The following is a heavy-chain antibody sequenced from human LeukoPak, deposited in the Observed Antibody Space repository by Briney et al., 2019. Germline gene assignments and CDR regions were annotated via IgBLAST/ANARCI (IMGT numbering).Heavy chain of an antibody. V-gene: IGHV3-48*01. CDR2: ISSSSSTI. CDR1: GFTFTNAW. CDR3: ARRDSSGWYYFDY. D-gene: IGHD6-19*01. J-gene: IGHJ4*02. Sequence: GGSLRLSCVDSGFTFTNAWMNWVRQAPGKGLEWVSYISSSSSTIYYADSVKGRFTISRDNAKNSLYLQMNSLRAEDTAVYYCARRDSSGWYYFDYWGQGTLVTVSS.